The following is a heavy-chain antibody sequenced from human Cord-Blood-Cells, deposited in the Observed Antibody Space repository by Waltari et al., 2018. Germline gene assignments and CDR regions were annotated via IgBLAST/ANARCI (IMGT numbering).Heavy chain of an antibody. J-gene: IGHJ4*02. V-gene: IGHV4-34*01. CDR2: INHSGST. Sequence: QVQLQQGGAGLLKPSETLSLTCAVYGGSFSGYYWSWIRQPPGKGLEWIGEINHSGSTNYNPSLKSRVTISVDTSKNQFSLKLSSVTAADTAVYYCARSSVLGELLWGVYYFDYWGQGTLVTVSS. D-gene: IGHD1-26*01. CDR3: ARSSVLGELLWGVYYFDY. CDR1: GGSFSGYY.